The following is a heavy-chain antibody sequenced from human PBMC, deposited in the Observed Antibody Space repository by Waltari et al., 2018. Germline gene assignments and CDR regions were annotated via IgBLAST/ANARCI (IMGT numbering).Heavy chain of an antibody. CDR3: SVSLNS. J-gene: IGHJ4*02. CDR1: GFNFNNYW. V-gene: IGHV3-7*01. CDR2: IKHDGTES. Sequence: DVQLVESGGGLVQPVGSLSLSCAALGFNFNNYWMDWVLQAPGKGLEWVANIKHDGTESHYVGSVKGRFTVSRDNAHNLLYLQMDSLRVEDTAVYYCSVSLNSWGQGTLVTVSS.